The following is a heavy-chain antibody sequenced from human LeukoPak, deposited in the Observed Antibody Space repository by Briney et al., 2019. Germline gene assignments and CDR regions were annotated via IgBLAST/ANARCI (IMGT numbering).Heavy chain of an antibody. CDR2: INPNSGGT. CDR1: GYTFTGYY. Sequence: GASVKVSCKASGYTFTGYYMHWVRQAPGQGREWMGWINPNSGGTNYAQKFQGRVTMTRDTSISTAYMELSRLRSDDTAVYYCARVFPYYYDSSGSNFDYWGQGTLVTVSS. V-gene: IGHV1-2*02. CDR3: ARVFPYYYDSSGSNFDY. J-gene: IGHJ4*02. D-gene: IGHD3-22*01.